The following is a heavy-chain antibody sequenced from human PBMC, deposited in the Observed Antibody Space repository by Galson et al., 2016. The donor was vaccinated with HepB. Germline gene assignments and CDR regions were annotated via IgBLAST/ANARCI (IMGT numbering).Heavy chain of an antibody. CDR1: GYSFTHYW. V-gene: IGHV5-51*01. CDR2: IYPGDSDT. Sequence: QSGAEVKKPGQSLTISCKGFGYSFTHYWIGWVRQMPGKGLEWMGIIYPGDSDTTYSPPFQGQVTTSADKSISTAYLQWSGRKASDTAMHYCARSNDTYYYDSRGYYKYAMDVWGQGTTVTVSS. CDR3: ARSNDTYYYDSRGYYKYAMDV. D-gene: IGHD3-22*01. J-gene: IGHJ6*02.